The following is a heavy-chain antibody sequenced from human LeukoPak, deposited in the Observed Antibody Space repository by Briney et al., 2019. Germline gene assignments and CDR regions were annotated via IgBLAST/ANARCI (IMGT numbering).Heavy chain of an antibody. CDR1: GGSISSSSYY. V-gene: IGHV4-39*07. Sequence: SETLSLTCTVSGGSISSSSYYWGWIRQPPGKGLEWIGSIYYSGSTYYNPSLKSRVTISVDTSKNQFSLKLSSVTAADTAVYYCARVGRDCGGDCYIDYWGQGTLVTVSS. J-gene: IGHJ4*02. CDR3: ARVGRDCGGDCYIDY. CDR2: IYYSGST. D-gene: IGHD2-21*02.